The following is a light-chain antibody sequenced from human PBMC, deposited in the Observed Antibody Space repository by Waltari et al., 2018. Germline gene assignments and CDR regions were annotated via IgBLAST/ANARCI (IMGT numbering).Light chain of an antibody. CDR1: SSDLGGYSF. CDR3: SSYTSIIPPFL. V-gene: IGLV2-14*01. J-gene: IGLJ1*01. Sequence: QSALTQPASVSGSPGRSITISFTRSSSDLGGYSFVSWYQQHPGKAPKLMIYDVSHRPSGVSNRFSGSKSGNTASLTISGLQPEDEADYYCSSYTSIIPPFLFGTGTKVTVL. CDR2: DVS.